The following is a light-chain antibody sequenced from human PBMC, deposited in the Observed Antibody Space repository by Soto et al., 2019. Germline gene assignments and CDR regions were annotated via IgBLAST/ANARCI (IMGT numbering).Light chain of an antibody. J-gene: IGKJ4*01. CDR2: GAS. CDR1: QSVSSSY. V-gene: IGKV3-20*01. CDR3: QQYGTSPLT. Sequence: EIVLTQSPGTLSLSPGERATLSCRASQSVSSSYLAWYQQKPGQAPRRLNYGASSRATGIPDRFSGSGSGTDFTLTISRLEPEDFAVYYCQQYGTSPLTFGGGTKVEIK.